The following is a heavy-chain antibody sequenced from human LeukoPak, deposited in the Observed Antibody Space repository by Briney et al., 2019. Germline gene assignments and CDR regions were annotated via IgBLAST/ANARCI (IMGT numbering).Heavy chain of an antibody. D-gene: IGHD1-26*01. CDR1: GFTFSSYA. J-gene: IGHJ4*02. Sequence: PGGSLRLSCAASGFTFSSYAMNWVREAPGKGLVWVSAISGGGVTSTYYVDSVKGRFTISRDNSKNTLYPQMNSLRADDTAVYYCAKAGSHSYFDYWGQGTLVTVSS. CDR2: ISGGGVTST. V-gene: IGHV3-23*01. CDR3: AKAGSHSYFDY.